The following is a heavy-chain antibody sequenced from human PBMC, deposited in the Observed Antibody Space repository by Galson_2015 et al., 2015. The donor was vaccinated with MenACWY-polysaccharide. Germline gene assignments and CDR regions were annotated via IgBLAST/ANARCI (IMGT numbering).Heavy chain of an antibody. D-gene: IGHD5-18*01. V-gene: IGHV3-48*01. J-gene: IGHJ4*02. Sequence: SLRLSCAASGFTFSCYSMNWVRQAPGKGLEWVSYISISSSTIKYADSVKGRFTISRDNAKNSLYLQMNSLRAEDTAVYYCAREDRYGWFDYWGQGTLVPVSS. CDR3: AREDRYGWFDY. CDR1: GFTFSCYS. CDR2: ISISSSTI.